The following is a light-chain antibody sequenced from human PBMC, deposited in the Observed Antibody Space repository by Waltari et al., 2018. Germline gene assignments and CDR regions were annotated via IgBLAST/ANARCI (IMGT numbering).Light chain of an antibody. CDR1: SSNIGSNT. Sequence: QSVLTQPPSASGTPGQRVTISCSGRSSNIGSNTVNWHQQLPGTAPKLLIYRNNRRPAGVPDRCSGSQSGTSASLAISGLHSEDEADYYCATWDDRLKGWVFGGGTKLTVL. CDR2: RNN. V-gene: IGLV1-44*01. J-gene: IGLJ3*02. CDR3: ATWDDRLKGWV.